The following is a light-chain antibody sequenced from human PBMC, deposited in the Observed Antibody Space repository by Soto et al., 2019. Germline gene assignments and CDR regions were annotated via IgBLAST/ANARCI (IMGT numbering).Light chain of an antibody. V-gene: IGKV3-15*01. Sequence: EIVMTQSPATLSVSPGERATLSCRASQSVSSKLAWYQQKPGQAPRLLIYGASTRATGIPARFSGSGSGTDFTLTISRLEPEDFAVYYCQQYGSSPPGTFGQGTKVDIK. J-gene: IGKJ1*01. CDR1: QSVSSK. CDR2: GAS. CDR3: QQYGSSPPGT.